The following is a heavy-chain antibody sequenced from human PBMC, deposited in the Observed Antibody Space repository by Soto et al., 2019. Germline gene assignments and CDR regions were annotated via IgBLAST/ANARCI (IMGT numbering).Heavy chain of an antibody. CDR3: TRRASSSLYQFNF. D-gene: IGHD2-2*01. CDR1: GYSFTAYW. Sequence: PGETLKISCQASGYSFTAYWITWVRQIQGKGVEWRGTIEPSDTYDDYSPSFRGHVTFPVDRSISTVYLQWNTLKASDSAMYFCTRRASSSLYQFNFWGQGALVTVTS. V-gene: IGHV5-10-1*01. CDR2: IEPSDTYD. J-gene: IGHJ4*02.